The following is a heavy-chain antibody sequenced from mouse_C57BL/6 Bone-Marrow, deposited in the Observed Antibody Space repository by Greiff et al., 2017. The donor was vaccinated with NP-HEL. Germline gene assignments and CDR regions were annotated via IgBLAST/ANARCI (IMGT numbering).Heavy chain of an antibody. CDR3: ARSFTTVVPRRPDWYFDV. CDR1: GFTFSDYY. J-gene: IGHJ1*03. V-gene: IGHV5-16*01. CDR2: INYDGSST. D-gene: IGHD1-1*01. Sequence: EVQLVESAGGLVQPGSSMKLSCTASGFTFSDYYMAWVRQVPEKGLEWVANINYDGSSTYYLDSLKSRFIISRDNAKNILYLQMSSLKSEDTATYYCARSFTTVVPRRPDWYFDVWGTGTTVTVSS.